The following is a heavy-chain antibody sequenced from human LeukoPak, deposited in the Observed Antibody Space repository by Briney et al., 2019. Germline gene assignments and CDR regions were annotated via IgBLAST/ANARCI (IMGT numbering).Heavy chain of an antibody. V-gene: IGHV3-23*01. Sequence: PGGSLRLSCAASGFTFGTYAMTWVRQAPGKGLEWVSTISGSGGSTYYADSVKGRFTISRDNSKNTLYLQMDSLRAEDTAVYYCAGGSSFGDYWGQGTLVTVSS. CDR1: GFTFGTYA. CDR3: AGGSSFGDY. D-gene: IGHD5-18*01. J-gene: IGHJ4*02. CDR2: ISGSGGST.